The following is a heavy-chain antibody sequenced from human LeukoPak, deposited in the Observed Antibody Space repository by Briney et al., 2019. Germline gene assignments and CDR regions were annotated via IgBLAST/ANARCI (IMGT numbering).Heavy chain of an antibody. CDR2: IYTSGST. D-gene: IGHD3-22*01. V-gene: IGHV4-4*07. J-gene: IGHJ2*01. Sequence: SETLSLTCTVSAGSISSYYWSWIRQPAGKGLEWIERIYTSGSTNYNPSLKSRVTMSVDTSKKQFSLKLSSVTAATTAVYYGTRGSRYFYDSSGYYSPRYFDLWGRSTLVSVS. CDR1: AGSISSYY. CDR3: TRGSRYFYDSSGYYSPRYFDL.